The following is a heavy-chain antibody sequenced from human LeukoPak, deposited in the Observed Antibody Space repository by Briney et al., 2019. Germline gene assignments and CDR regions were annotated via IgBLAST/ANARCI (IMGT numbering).Heavy chain of an antibody. CDR3: ARGYCTSSSCYNDY. D-gene: IGHD2-2*02. J-gene: IGHJ4*02. V-gene: IGHV3-30*04. CDR2: MSFDVNNK. Sequence: GGSLRLSCATSGFTFSSYAFHWVRQAPGKGLERVATMSFDVNNKYYADSVRGRFTISRDNSKNTLYLQMNSLRAEDTAVYSCARGYCTSSSCYNDYWGQGTLVTVSS. CDR1: GFTFSSYA.